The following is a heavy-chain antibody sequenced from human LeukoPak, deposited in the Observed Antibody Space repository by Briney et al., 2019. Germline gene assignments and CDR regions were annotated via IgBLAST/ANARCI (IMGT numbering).Heavy chain of an antibody. J-gene: IGHJ4*02. V-gene: IGHV4-39*07. Sequence: SETLSLTCTVSGDSISSSTYYWGWIRQPPGKGLEWIGSVYYSGRTYYNPSLRNRVIISVDTSKNQFSLKLSSVTAADTALYYCGRDGRDNWGLFDYWGQGTLVTVSS. CDR2: VYYSGRT. D-gene: IGHD1-1*01. CDR1: GDSISSSTYY. CDR3: GRDGRDNWGLFDY.